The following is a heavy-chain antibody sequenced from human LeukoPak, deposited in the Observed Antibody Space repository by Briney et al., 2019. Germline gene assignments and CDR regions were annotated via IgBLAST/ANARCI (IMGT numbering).Heavy chain of an antibody. CDR2: IYYSGST. J-gene: IGHJ4*02. CDR3: ARAPRDYDILTGYYILYYFDY. D-gene: IGHD3-9*01. V-gene: IGHV4-59*01. CDR1: GGSISSYY. Sequence: SETLSLACTVSGGSISSYYWSWIRQPPGKGLEWIGYIYYSGSTNYNPSLKSRVTISVDTSKNQFSLKLSSVTAADTAVYYCARAPRDYDILTGYYILYYFDYWGQGTLVTVSS.